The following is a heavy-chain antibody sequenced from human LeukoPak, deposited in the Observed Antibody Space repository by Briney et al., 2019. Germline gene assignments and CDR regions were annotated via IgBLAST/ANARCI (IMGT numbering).Heavy chain of an antibody. D-gene: IGHD3-22*01. J-gene: IGHJ4*02. CDR2: ISYGGNNQ. CDR1: GFTFSSYA. Sequence: GRSLRLSCAVSGFTFSSYAMHWVRQAPGQGLEWVAIISYGGNNQYYAESVKGRFTISRDNTKNTVYLQMNSLRPEDTAVYYCARAPDSSGYYYYFDYWGQGALVTVSS. CDR3: ARAPDSSGYYYYFDY. V-gene: IGHV3-30*03.